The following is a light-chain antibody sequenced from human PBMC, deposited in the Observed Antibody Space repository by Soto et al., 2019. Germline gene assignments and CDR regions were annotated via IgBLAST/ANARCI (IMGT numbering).Light chain of an antibody. CDR3: SSYTSSSTNVV. J-gene: IGLJ2*01. Sequence: QSVLTQPASVSGSPGQSITISCTGTSSDVGGYNYVSWYQQHPGKAPKLMIYDVSNRPSGVSNRFSGSKCGNTASLTISGLQAEDEADYYCSSYTSSSTNVVFGGGTKLTVL. V-gene: IGLV2-14*01. CDR2: DVS. CDR1: SSDVGGYNY.